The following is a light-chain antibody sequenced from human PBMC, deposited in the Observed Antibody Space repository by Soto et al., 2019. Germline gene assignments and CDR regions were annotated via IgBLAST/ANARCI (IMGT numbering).Light chain of an antibody. V-gene: IGKV3-11*01. CDR2: GAS. CDR3: QQRSNWLT. Sequence: EVVLTQSPATLSLSPGERATLSCRASQEISNFLAWYQQKPGQAPRLLIYGASNRATGVPARFSGSRSGTDFTLTISSLEPEDFAVYYCQQRSNWLTFGGGTKVDIK. CDR1: QEISNF. J-gene: IGKJ4*01.